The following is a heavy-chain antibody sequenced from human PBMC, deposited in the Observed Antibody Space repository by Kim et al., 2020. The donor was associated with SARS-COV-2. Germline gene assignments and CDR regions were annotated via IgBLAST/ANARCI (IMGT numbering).Heavy chain of an antibody. CDR3: ARAGTTYYYYYMDV. V-gene: IGHV4-30-2*05. D-gene: IGHD1-1*01. J-gene: IGHJ6*03. Sequence: NPSLKSRVTISVDTSKNQFSLKLSSVTAADTAVYYCARAGTTYYYYYMDVWGKGTTVTVSS.